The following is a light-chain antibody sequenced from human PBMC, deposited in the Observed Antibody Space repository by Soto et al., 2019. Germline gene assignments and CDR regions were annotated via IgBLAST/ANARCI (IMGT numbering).Light chain of an antibody. J-gene: IGLJ2*01. CDR3: SSYTRSSTLV. V-gene: IGLV2-14*01. CDR2: DVS. CDR1: SSDIGGYNY. Sequence: QSALTQPASVSGSPGQSITISCTGTSSDIGGYNYVSWYQQHPGKVPKLTIYDVSTRPSGVSNRFSGSKSGNTASLTISGLQAEDEADYYCSSYTRSSTLVFGGGTKLTVL.